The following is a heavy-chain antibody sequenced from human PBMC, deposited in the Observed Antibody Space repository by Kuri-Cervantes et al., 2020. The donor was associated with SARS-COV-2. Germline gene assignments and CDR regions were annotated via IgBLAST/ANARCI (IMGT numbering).Heavy chain of an antibody. CDR2: IKKDGSEG. CDR3: ARAYGDYVFREGLDS. J-gene: IGHJ4*02. V-gene: IGHV3-7*01. D-gene: IGHD4-17*01. CDR1: GLTFSNYW. Sequence: GESLQISCAASGLTFSNYWMRWVRQAPGKGPEWVASIKKDGSEGYYVDSVKGRFTISRDDAKNSLYLQMNSLRVEDTALYYCARAYGDYVFREGLDSWGQGTLVTVSS.